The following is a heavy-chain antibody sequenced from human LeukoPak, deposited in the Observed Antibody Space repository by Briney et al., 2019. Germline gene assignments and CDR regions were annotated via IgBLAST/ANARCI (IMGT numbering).Heavy chain of an antibody. CDR2: IYYSGST. CDR3: ARAPIVVVPATFDY. CDR1: GGSISSGDYY. V-gene: IGHV4-30-4*08. D-gene: IGHD2-2*01. J-gene: IGHJ4*02. Sequence: SETLSLTCTVSGGSISSGDYYWSWIRQPPGKGLEWIGYIYYSGSTYYNPSLKSRVTISVDTSKNQFSLKLSSVTAADTAVYYCARAPIVVVPATFDYWGQGTLVTVSS.